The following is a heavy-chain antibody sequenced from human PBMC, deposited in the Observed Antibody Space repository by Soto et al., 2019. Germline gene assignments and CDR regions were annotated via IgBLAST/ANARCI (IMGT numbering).Heavy chain of an antibody. CDR2: ISGSGGST. CDR3: AKACPWIVVVTAIPCY. CDR1: GFTFSSYA. Sequence: GGSLRLSCAASGFTFSSYAMSWVRQAPGKGLEWVSAISGSGGSTYYADSVKGRFTISRDNSKNTLYLQMNSLRAEDTAVYYCAKACPWIVVVTAIPCYWGQGTLVTVSS. J-gene: IGHJ4*02. D-gene: IGHD2-21*02. V-gene: IGHV3-23*01.